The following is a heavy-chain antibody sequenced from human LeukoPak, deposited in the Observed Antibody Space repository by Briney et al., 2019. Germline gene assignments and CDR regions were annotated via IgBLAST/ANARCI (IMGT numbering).Heavy chain of an antibody. J-gene: IGHJ4*02. Sequence: ASVKVSCKAPGYTFTGYYMHWVRQAPGQGLEWMGWINPNSGGTNYAQKFQGWVTMTRDTSISTAYMELSRLRSDDTAVYYCARGDKVADRSNYFDYWGQGTLVTVSS. CDR1: GYTFTGYY. D-gene: IGHD6-19*01. V-gene: IGHV1-2*04. CDR3: ARGDKVADRSNYFDY. CDR2: INPNSGGT.